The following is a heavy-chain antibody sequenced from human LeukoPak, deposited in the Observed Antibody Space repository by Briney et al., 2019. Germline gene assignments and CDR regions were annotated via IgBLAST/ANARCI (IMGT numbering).Heavy chain of an antibody. V-gene: IGHV1-18*01. Sequence: ASVKASCKASGYTFTSYGISWVRQAPGQGLEWMGWISACNGNTNYAQKLQGRVTMTTDTSTSTAYMELRSLRSDDTAVYYCARDFQWLVPRGYYFDYWGQGTLVTVSS. CDR3: ARDFQWLVPRGYYFDY. D-gene: IGHD6-19*01. CDR2: ISACNGNT. CDR1: GYTFTSYG. J-gene: IGHJ4*02.